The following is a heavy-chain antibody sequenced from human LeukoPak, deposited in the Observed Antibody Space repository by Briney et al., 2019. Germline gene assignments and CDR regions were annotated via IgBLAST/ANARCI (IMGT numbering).Heavy chain of an antibody. Sequence: GGSLRLSCAASGFTFDHYAIHWVRQAPGKGLEWVSLISGDAGSTYYADSVKGRFTISRDNSKNTVYLQMNSLRAEDTAVYYCAKAIYSGSYYGLYFQHWGQGTLVTVSS. CDR2: ISGDAGST. CDR3: AKAIYSGSYYGLYFQH. V-gene: IGHV3-43*02. CDR1: GFTFDHYA. D-gene: IGHD1-26*01. J-gene: IGHJ1*01.